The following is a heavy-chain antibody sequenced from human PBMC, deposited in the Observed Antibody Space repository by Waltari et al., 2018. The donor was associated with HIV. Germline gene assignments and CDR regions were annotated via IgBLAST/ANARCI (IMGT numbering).Heavy chain of an antibody. V-gene: IGHV3-66*02. CDR2: IYSGGST. Sequence: EVQLVESGGDLVQPGGSLKLSCEASEFTVNTNYMSLVGQASGKGLEWVSVIYSGGSTDYADSVKGRFTISRDNSKNTLYLHMSSLRAEDTAVYFCARLGYCSGGRCGYYYYYAMDVWGQGTTVTVTS. CDR1: EFTVNTNY. J-gene: IGHJ6*02. D-gene: IGHD2-15*01. CDR3: ARLGYCSGGRCGYYYYYAMDV.